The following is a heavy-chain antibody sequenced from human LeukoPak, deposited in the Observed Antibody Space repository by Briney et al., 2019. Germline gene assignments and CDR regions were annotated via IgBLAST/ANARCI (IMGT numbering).Heavy chain of an antibody. CDR3: ARAGGGFDY. D-gene: IGHD3-16*01. CDR1: GFTFSTYG. Sequence: GRSLRLSCAASGFTFSTYGMHWVRQAPGKGLEWVAVISSDGSNKYYADSVKTRFTISRDNSENTLYLQMNSLRAEDTAVYYCARAGGGFDYWGQGTLVTVSS. V-gene: IGHV3-30*03. J-gene: IGHJ4*02. CDR2: ISSDGSNK.